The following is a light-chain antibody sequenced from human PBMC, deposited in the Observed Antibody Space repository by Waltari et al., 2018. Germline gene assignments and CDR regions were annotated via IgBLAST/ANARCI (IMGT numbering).Light chain of an antibody. CDR1: QSISGS. V-gene: IGKV1-39*01. CDR2: AAS. CDR3: LQTYSTPLT. Sequence: DIQMTQSQSSLSASVGDRVTITCRASQSISGSLNWYQQKPGKAPKLLIYAASSLQRGVPSRFSGSASGTYFTLTISSLQPEDFATYYCLQTYSTPLTFGGGTNVDIK. J-gene: IGKJ4*01.